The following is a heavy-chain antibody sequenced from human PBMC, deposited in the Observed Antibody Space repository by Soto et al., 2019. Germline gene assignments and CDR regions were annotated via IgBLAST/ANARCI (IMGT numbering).Heavy chain of an antibody. J-gene: IGHJ4*02. Sequence: PGGSLRLSCAASGFTFSSYIMNWVRQAPGKGLEWVSSISSSSSYIYYADSVKGRFTISRDNAKNSLYLQMNSLRAEDTAVYYCARGKAGSYEAYCGGDCYLPLDYWGQGTLVTVSS. CDR1: GFTFSSYI. V-gene: IGHV3-21*01. D-gene: IGHD2-21*02. CDR3: ARGKAGSYEAYCGGDCYLPLDY. CDR2: ISSSSSYI.